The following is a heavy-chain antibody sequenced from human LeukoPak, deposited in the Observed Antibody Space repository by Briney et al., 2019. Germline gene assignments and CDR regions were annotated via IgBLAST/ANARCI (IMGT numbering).Heavy chain of an antibody. Sequence: GGSLRLSCAASGFTFSSCAMSWVRQAPGKGLEWVSAISGSGGSTYYADSVKGRFTISRDNSKNTLYLQMNGLRAEDTAVYYCAKDPGYYYDSSGYYHFDYWGQGTLVTVSS. CDR1: GFTFSSCA. D-gene: IGHD3-22*01. CDR2: ISGSGGST. J-gene: IGHJ4*02. CDR3: AKDPGYYYDSSGYYHFDY. V-gene: IGHV3-23*01.